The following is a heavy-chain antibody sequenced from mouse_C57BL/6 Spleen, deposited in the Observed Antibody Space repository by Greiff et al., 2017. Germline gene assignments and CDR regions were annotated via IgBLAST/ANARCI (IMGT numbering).Heavy chain of an antibody. D-gene: IGHD1-1*01. CDR3: ARGGITTVPYFDY. CDR1: GYAFTNYL. V-gene: IGHV1-54*01. CDR2: INPGSGGT. J-gene: IGHJ2*01. Sequence: VQLQQSGAELVRPGTSVKVSCKASGYAFTNYLIEWVKQRPGQGLEWIGVINPGSGGTNYNEKFKGKATLTADKSSSTAYMQLSSLTSEDSAVYFCARGGITTVPYFDYWGQGTTLTVSS.